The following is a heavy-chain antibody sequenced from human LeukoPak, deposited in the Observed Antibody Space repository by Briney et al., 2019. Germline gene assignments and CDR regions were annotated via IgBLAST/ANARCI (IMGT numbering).Heavy chain of an antibody. CDR1: GFPFDSYA. D-gene: IGHD3-3*01. V-gene: IGHV3-23*01. CDR3: APTLPDFLFRDY. CDR2: ISGSGGST. Sequence: GGSLRLSCAASGFPFDSYAMSWVRQAPGKGLEWVSGISGSGGSTKYADSVKGRFTISRDNSKNTLYLQMNSLRAEDTAVYYCAPTLPDFLFRDYRGQGTLVTVSS. J-gene: IGHJ4*02.